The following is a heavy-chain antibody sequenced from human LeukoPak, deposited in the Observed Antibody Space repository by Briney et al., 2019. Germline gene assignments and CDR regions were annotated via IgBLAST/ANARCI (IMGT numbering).Heavy chain of an antibody. Sequence: GASVKVSCKASGGTFSSYAISWVRQAAGQGLERMGGIIPIFGTANYAQKFQGRVTITADESTSTAYMELSSLRSEDTAVYYCAIALDFWSGVLYYFDYWGQGTLVTVSS. D-gene: IGHD3-3*01. J-gene: IGHJ4*02. V-gene: IGHV1-69*13. CDR3: AIALDFWSGVLYYFDY. CDR2: IIPIFGTA. CDR1: GGTFSSYA.